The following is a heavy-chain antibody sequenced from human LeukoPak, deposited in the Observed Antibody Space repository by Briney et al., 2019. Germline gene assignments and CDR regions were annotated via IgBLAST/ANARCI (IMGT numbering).Heavy chain of an antibody. CDR3: ARVLDMIGTPHDAFDI. CDR1: GGSISSSSYY. D-gene: IGHD3-22*01. J-gene: IGHJ3*02. CDR2: IYYSGST. Sequence: PSETLSLTCTVSGGSISSSSYYWGWIRQPPGKGLEWIGSIYYSGSTYYNPSLKSRVTISVDTSKNRFSLKLSSVTAADTAVYYCARVLDMIGTPHDAFDIWGQGTMVTVSS. V-gene: IGHV4-39*07.